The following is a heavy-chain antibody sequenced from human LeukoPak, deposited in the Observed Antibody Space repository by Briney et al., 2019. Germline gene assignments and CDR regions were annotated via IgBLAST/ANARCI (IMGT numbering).Heavy chain of an antibody. Sequence: PGGPLRLSCAASGFTFSSYGMHWVRQAPGKGLEWVAFIRYDGSNKYYADSVKGRFTISRDNSKNTLYLQMNSLRAEDTAVYHCAKEQDTAMAIDYWGQGTLVTVSS. J-gene: IGHJ4*02. CDR1: GFTFSSYG. CDR3: AKEQDTAMAIDY. CDR2: IRYDGSNK. V-gene: IGHV3-30*02. D-gene: IGHD5-18*01.